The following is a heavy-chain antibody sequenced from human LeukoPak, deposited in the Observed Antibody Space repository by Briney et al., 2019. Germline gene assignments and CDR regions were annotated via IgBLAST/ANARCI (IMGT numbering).Heavy chain of an antibody. V-gene: IGHV3-23*01. CDR2: ITTNGGST. J-gene: IGHJ6*02. D-gene: IGHD6-13*01. CDR1: GITFSSYA. CDR3: ARALMAAAGPAYYYYGMDV. Sequence: PGGSLRLSCAASGITFSSYAMNWVRQAPGKGLEWVSAITTNGGSTYYADSVKGRFTISRDNSKNTLYLQMNSLRAEDTAVYYCARALMAAAGPAYYYYGMDVWGQGTTVTVSS.